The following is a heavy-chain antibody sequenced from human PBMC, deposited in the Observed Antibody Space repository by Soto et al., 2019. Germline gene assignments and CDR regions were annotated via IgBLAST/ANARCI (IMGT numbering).Heavy chain of an antibody. CDR3: ARHYCSSTSCYPVYYYYYGMDV. D-gene: IGHD2-2*01. V-gene: IGHV5-51*01. Sequence: GESLKISCKGSGYSFTSYWIGWVRQMPGKGLEWMGIIYPGDSDTRYSPSFQGQVTISADRSISTAYLQWSSLKASDTAMYYCARHYCSSTSCYPVYYYYYGMDVWGQGTTVTVSS. CDR2: IYPGDSDT. J-gene: IGHJ6*02. CDR1: GYSFTSYW.